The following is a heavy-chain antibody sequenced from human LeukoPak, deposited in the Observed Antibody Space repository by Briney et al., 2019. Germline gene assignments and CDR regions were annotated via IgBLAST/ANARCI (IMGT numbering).Heavy chain of an antibody. CDR3: ATESSLSN. CDR2: ISYNGGYQ. Sequence: GGSLRLSCVASGFNFGSYAMDWVRQAPGKGLEWVGDISYNGGYQSYAVSVRGRFTISRDNSKNMLYLQMNSLRPEDAAVYYCATESSLSNWGRGALVTVSS. CDR1: GFNFGSYA. J-gene: IGHJ4*02. V-gene: IGHV3-30*04.